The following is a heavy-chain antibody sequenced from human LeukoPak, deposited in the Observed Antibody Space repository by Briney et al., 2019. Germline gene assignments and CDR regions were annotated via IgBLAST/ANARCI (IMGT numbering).Heavy chain of an antibody. V-gene: IGHV3-30*18. Sequence: GGSLRLSCAASEFTFSNYGMHWVRQAPGKGLEWETGISYDGTSQYYADSVKGRFTISRDNSRNTMFLQMNSLRAEDTALYYCSKDKGYGDYYYYYGMDVWGQGTTVTVSS. D-gene: IGHD4-17*01. CDR1: EFTFSNYG. CDR2: ISYDGTSQ. CDR3: SKDKGYGDYYYYYGMDV. J-gene: IGHJ6*02.